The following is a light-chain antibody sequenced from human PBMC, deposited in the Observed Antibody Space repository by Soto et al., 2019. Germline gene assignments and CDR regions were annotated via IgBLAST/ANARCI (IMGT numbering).Light chain of an antibody. V-gene: IGKV3-15*01. J-gene: IGKJ2*02. CDR2: DTS. CDR3: QQYDNWPPCT. CDR1: QSVNSSY. Sequence: EIVLTQSPGTLSLSPGERASLSCRASQSVNSSYLAWYQQNPGQAPRLLIYDTSTRATGVPARFSGSGSGTEFSLTISSLQSEDFAVYYCQQYDNWPPCTFGQGTKLEVK.